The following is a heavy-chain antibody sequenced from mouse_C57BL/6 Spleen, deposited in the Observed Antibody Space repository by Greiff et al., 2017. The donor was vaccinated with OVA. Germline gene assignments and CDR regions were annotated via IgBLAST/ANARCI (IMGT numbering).Heavy chain of an antibody. J-gene: IGHJ4*01. V-gene: IGHV1-72*01. CDR3: GSELGQGAMDY. CDR2: IVPKSGGT. CDR1: GYTFTSYW. D-gene: IGHD4-1*01. Sequence: QVQLQQPGPELVKPGASVKLSCKASGYTFTSYWMHWVKQRPGRGLEWIGRIVPKSGGTKYNEKFKSKATLTVDTPSSTAYMQLSSLTSEDSAVYYGGSELGQGAMDYWGQGTSVTVSS.